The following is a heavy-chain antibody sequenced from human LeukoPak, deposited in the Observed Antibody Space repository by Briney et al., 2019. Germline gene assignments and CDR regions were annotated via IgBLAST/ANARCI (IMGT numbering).Heavy chain of an antibody. D-gene: IGHD3-16*01. V-gene: IGHV3-30*02. J-gene: IGHJ4*02. CDR3: AKDLSSGGGYD. CDR2: IGSDAINK. CDR1: GFNFSHYV. Sequence: PGGSLRLSCAAFGFNFSHYVMHWVRQAPGKGLEWVSFIGSDAINKHFADSVKGRFTVSRDNSKNTLYLQMNSLRPEDTAVYYCAKDLSSGGGYDWGQGTLVTVSS.